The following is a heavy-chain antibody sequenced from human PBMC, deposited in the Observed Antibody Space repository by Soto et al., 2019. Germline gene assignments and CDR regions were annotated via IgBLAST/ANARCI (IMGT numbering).Heavy chain of an antibody. J-gene: IGHJ6*02. CDR1: GGTFSSYT. CDR3: RLGVFHRPYSYGMDV. V-gene: IGHV1-69*02. D-gene: IGHD3-10*01. Sequence: QVQLVQSGAEVKKPGSSVKVSCKASGGTFSSYTISWVRQAPGQGLEWMGRIIPILGIANYAQKFQGRVTITADKSTSTDYMELSSLRSEDTAVYYCRLGVFHRPYSYGMDVWGQGTTVTVSS. CDR2: IIPILGIA.